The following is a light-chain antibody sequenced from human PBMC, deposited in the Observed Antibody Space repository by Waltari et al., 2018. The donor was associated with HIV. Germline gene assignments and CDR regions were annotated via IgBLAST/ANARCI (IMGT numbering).Light chain of an antibody. Sequence: DIQMTQSPSTLSASVGDRVTITCRASQSIFSWLAVYQQKPVKAPKLLIYKRYTLQRGVQSMFSGTGSATKCTLTISSLQPDDFATYYCQQYNNHWTFGQGTKVEIK. V-gene: IGKV1-5*03. CDR1: QSIFSW. J-gene: IGKJ1*01. CDR3: QQYNNHWT. CDR2: KRY.